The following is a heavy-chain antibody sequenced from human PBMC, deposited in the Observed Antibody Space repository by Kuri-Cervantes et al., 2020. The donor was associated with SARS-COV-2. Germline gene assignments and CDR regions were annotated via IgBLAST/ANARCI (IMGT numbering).Heavy chain of an antibody. D-gene: IGHD2-15*01. Sequence: SETLSLTCAVYGGSFSGYYWSWIRQPPGKGLEWIGEINHSGSTNYNPSLKSRVTISVDTSKNQLSLKLSSVTAADTAVYYCASRYCSGGSCYGGPYYFDYWGQGTLVTVSS. CDR1: GGSFSGYY. CDR2: INHSGST. V-gene: IGHV4-34*01. CDR3: ASRYCSGGSCYGGPYYFDY. J-gene: IGHJ4*02.